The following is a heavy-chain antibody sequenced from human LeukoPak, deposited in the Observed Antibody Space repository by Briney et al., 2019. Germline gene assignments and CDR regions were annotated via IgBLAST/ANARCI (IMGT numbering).Heavy chain of an antibody. Sequence: GGSLRLSCAASGFTISSNHMTWVRQAPGKGLEWVSVIFGGGYTYYADSVKGRFTIARDNSNNTLYLQMSSLRVEDTAVYYCARNYYDDRGYYRNWGQGTLVTVSS. CDR3: ARNYYDDRGYYRN. J-gene: IGHJ4*02. CDR2: IFGGGYT. CDR1: GFTISSNH. V-gene: IGHV3-53*01. D-gene: IGHD3-22*01.